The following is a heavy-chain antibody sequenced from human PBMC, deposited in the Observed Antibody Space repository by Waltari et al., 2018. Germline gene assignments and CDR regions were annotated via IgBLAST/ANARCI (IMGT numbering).Heavy chain of an antibody. CDR1: GGSISSVNYY. CDR2: IYYSGTT. Sequence: QLQLQESGPGLVKPSETLSLSCTVSGGSISSVNYYWGWIRQPPGKGLEWIGTIYYSGTTYYNPSLKSRVTISVDTSKSQFSRKLSSVTAADTAVYYCARQRDVVVVGFDPWGQGTPVTVSS. D-gene: IGHD2-2*01. V-gene: IGHV4-39*01. CDR3: ARQRDVVVVGFDP. J-gene: IGHJ5*02.